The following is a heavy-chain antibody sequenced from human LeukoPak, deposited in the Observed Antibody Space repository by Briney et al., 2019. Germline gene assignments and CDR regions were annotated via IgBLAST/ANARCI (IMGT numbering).Heavy chain of an antibody. J-gene: IGHJ4*02. Sequence: GRSLRLSCAASGFIFSTYAMNWVRQAPGKGLEWVAVISDDGRQTYYADSVKGRFTISRDNSKNTVYLQMNSLRDEDSATYYCARVYLERLTAGYFDHWGQGTLVTVSP. CDR1: GFIFSTYA. CDR2: ISDDGRQT. CDR3: ARVYLERLTAGYFDH. V-gene: IGHV3-30*04. D-gene: IGHD2-8*01.